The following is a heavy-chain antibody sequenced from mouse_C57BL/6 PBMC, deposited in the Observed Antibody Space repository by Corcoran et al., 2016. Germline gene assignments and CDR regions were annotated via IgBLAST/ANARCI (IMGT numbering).Heavy chain of an antibody. CDR1: GFSLSTFGMG. Sequence: QVTLKESGPGILQPSQTLSLTCSFSGFSLSTFGMGVGWIRQPSGKGLEWLAHIWWDDDKYYNPALKSRLTISKDTSKNQVFLKVANVDTADTATYYCARRVYYGSSYNYFDYWGQGTTLTVSS. V-gene: IGHV8-8*01. J-gene: IGHJ2*01. CDR2: IWWDDDK. D-gene: IGHD1-1*01. CDR3: ARRVYYGSSYNYFDY.